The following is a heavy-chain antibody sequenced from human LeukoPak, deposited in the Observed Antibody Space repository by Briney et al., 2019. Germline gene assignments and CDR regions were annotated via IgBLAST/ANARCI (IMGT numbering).Heavy chain of an antibody. CDR3: ARVLGTEVVRFDY. J-gene: IGHJ4*02. D-gene: IGHD1/OR15-1a*01. CDR1: GGSISRYF. CDR2: TYNNEST. V-gene: IGHV4-59*01. Sequence: PSETLSLTCTVSGGSISRYFWSWIRQPPGKGLEWIAYTYNNESTRYNPSLKSRVTISVDTSKNQVSLRLTSVTAADTAVYYCARVLGTEVVRFDYWGQGTLVTVSS.